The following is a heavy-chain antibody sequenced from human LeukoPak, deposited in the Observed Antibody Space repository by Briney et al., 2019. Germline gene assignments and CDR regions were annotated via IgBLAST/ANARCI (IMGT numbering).Heavy chain of an antibody. D-gene: IGHD5-18*01. CDR1: GGTFSSYA. V-gene: IGHV1-69*01. CDR2: IIPIFDTA. Sequence: GASVKVSCKASGGTFSSYAISWVRQAPGQGLEWMGGIIPIFDTANYAQKFQGRVTITADESTSTAYMEPSSLRSEDTAVYYCARETNVDTAMVDAFDIWGQGTMVTVSS. J-gene: IGHJ3*02. CDR3: ARETNVDTAMVDAFDI.